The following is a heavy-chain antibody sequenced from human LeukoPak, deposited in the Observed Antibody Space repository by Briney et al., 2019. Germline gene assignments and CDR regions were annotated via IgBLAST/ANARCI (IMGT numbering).Heavy chain of an antibody. CDR3: ARVSWFPGTSYYYIDV. Sequence: SSETLSLTCTVSGGSTSSSSYYWGWIRQPPGKGLEWIGSIYYSGSTYYNPSLKSRVTISVDTSKNQFSLKLSSVTAADTAVYYCARVSWFPGTSYYYIDVWGKGTPVTVSS. D-gene: IGHD1-1*01. V-gene: IGHV4-39*07. CDR2: IYYSGST. J-gene: IGHJ6*03. CDR1: GGSTSSSSYY.